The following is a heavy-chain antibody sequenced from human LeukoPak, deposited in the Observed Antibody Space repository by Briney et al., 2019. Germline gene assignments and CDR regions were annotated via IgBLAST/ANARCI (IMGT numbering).Heavy chain of an antibody. CDR1: GGTFSSYA. Sequence: SSVKVSCKASGGTFSSYAISWVRQAPGQGLEWMGGIIPIFGTANYAQKFQGRVTITAHESTSTAYMELSSLRFEDTAVYYCARDDIVVVPAAQRTYYYYGMDVWGKGTTVTVSS. V-gene: IGHV1-69*01. J-gene: IGHJ6*04. CDR3: ARDDIVVVPAAQRTYYYYGMDV. D-gene: IGHD2-2*01. CDR2: IIPIFGTA.